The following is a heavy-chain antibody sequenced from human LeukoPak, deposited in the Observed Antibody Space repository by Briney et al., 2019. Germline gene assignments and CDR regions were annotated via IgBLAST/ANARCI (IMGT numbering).Heavy chain of an antibody. CDR1: GYSFTSYW. V-gene: IGHV5-51*01. CDR2: IYPGDSDT. J-gene: IGHJ4*02. Sequence: GESLKISCKGSGYSFTSYWIGWVRQMPGKGLEWMGIIYPGDSDTRYSPSFQGQVTISADKSISTAYLQWSSLKASDTAMYYCAGRGYGDFWSEGYYFDYWGQGTLVTVSS. CDR3: AGRGYGDFWSEGYYFDY. D-gene: IGHD3/OR15-3a*01.